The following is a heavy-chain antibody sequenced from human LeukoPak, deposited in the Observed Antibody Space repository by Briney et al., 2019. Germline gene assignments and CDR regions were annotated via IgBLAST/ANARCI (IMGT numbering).Heavy chain of an antibody. D-gene: IGHD3-3*01. V-gene: IGHV3-21*01. CDR3: ARDIGYYDFWRGSFDY. CDR1: GFTFSSYC. CDR2: ITSSGSYI. J-gene: IGHJ4*02. Sequence: GRSLTLSCAPSGFTFSSYCMDCVRHPAGNWLEWVSSITSSGSYIYYADSAKGRFTIARDNAKNSLYLQMTSLRAEDTAVYYCARDIGYYDFWRGSFDYWGQGTLVTVSS.